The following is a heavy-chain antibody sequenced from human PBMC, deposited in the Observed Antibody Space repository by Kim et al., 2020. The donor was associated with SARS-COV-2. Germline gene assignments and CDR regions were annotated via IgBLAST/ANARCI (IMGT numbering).Heavy chain of an antibody. V-gene: IGHV4-59*01. CDR2: VYYRGTT. CDR1: GGSISGYY. J-gene: IGHJ4*02. CDR3: ARVIYSYGYLSWAFDH. Sequence: SETLSLTCSVSGGSISGYYWSWIRQPPGKGLEWIGYVYYRGTTNYNPSLKSRVTISVDTSKNQFSLKLSSVTAADTAVYYCARVIYSYGYLSWAFDHWGQGSLVTVSS. D-gene: IGHD5-18*01.